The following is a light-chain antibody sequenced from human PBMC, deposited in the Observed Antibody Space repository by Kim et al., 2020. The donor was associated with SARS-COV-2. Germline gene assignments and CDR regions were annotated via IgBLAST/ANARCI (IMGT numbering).Light chain of an antibody. Sequence: SPGERATPSRTASQTINNALVSYQHKTGPAPPLPSYVAPTRATRVPARFIVSVSVTDFTLTLTSLQSEDFAVYFCQQSNDWPLLTFGQGTKVDSK. CDR2: VAP. CDR1: QTINNA. V-gene: IGKV3-15*01. J-gene: IGKJ1*01. CDR3: QQSNDWPLLT.